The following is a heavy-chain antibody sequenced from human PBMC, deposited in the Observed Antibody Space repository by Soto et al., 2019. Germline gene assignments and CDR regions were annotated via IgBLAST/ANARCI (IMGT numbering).Heavy chain of an antibody. Sequence: QAGGSLRLSCAASGFRFRTRAMSWVRQAPGKWLEWVSSIRVGGDSTYYADSVKGRFAVSRDNSTVTLYRQMDSLRVEDTGIYDCTAHEERAPWAGGFDSWGQGTLVTVSS. J-gene: IGHJ5*01. CDR1: GFRFRTRA. D-gene: IGHD1-1*01. CDR2: IRVGGDST. CDR3: TAHEERAPWAGGFDS. V-gene: IGHV3-23*01.